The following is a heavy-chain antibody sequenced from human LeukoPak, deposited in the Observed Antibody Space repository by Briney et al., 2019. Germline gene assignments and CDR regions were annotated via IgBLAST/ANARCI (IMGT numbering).Heavy chain of an antibody. Sequence: ASVKVSCKASGHTFTGYYMHWVRQAPGQGLEWMGWINPNSGGTNYAQKFQGRVTMTRDTSISTAYMELSRLRSDDTAVYYCARGRTGTPNWFDPWGQGTLVTVSS. CDR1: GHTFTGYY. CDR2: INPNSGGT. J-gene: IGHJ5*02. CDR3: ARGRTGTPNWFDP. D-gene: IGHD1-7*01. V-gene: IGHV1-2*02.